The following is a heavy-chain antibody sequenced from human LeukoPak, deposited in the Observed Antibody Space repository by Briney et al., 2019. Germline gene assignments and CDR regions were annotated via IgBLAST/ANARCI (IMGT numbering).Heavy chain of an antibody. CDR3: AKDGFRFYGPGLNYFDY. V-gene: IGHV3-30*18. D-gene: IGHD3-10*01. Sequence: PGRSLRLSCAASGFTFSSYGMHWVRQAQGKGLEWVAVISYDGSNKYYADSVKGRFTISRDNSKNTLYLQMNSLRAEDTAVYYCAKDGFRFYGPGLNYFDYWGQGTLVTVSS. J-gene: IGHJ4*02. CDR2: ISYDGSNK. CDR1: GFTFSSYG.